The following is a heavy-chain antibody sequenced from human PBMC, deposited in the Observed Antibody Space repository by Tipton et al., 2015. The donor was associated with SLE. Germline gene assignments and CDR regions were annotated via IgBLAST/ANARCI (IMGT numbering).Heavy chain of an antibody. D-gene: IGHD6-6*01. Sequence: SLRLSCAASGFTVSSNYMSWVRQAPGKGLEWVSVIYIAGSTYYADSVKGRFTISRDNAKNSLYLQMNSLRAEDTAVYYCAREVGSSSSYGMDVWGQGTTVTVSS. CDR1: GFTVSSNY. CDR2: IYIAGST. V-gene: IGHV3-66*01. J-gene: IGHJ6*02. CDR3: AREVGSSSSYGMDV.